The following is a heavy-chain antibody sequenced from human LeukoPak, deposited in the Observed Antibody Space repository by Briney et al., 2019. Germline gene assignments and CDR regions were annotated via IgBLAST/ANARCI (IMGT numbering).Heavy chain of an antibody. CDR2: ISGSGGST. J-gene: IGHJ4*02. Sequence: PGGSLRLSCAASGFTFSSYAMSWVRQAPGKGLEWVSAISGSGGSTYYADSVKGRFTISRDNSKNTLYLQMNSLRAEDTAVYYCARRSGIAVAGAFDYWAREPWSPSPQ. CDR3: ARRSGIAVAGAFDY. D-gene: IGHD6-19*01. CDR1: GFTFSSYA. V-gene: IGHV3-23*01.